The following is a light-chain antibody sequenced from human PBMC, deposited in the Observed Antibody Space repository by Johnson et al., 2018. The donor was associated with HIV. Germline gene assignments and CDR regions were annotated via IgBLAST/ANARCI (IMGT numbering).Light chain of an antibody. CDR1: SSNIGNNY. V-gene: IGLV1-51*02. CDR2: ENN. J-gene: IGLJ1*01. CDR3: GTWDSSLSAYV. Sequence: HSVLTQPPSVSAAPGQKVTISCSGSSSNIGNNYVSWYQQLPGTVPKVLIHENNKRPSGIPDRFSGSKSGTSATLGITGLQTGDEADYYCGTWDSSLSAYVFGTGTKVTVL.